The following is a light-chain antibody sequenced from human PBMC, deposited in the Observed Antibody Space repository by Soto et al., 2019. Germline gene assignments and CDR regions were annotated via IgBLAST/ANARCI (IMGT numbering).Light chain of an antibody. J-gene: IGKJ4*01. CDR1: QSVSSN. CDR3: QQYNDWPPLT. CDR2: GAS. Sequence: EIVMTQSPATLSVSPGERATLSCRASQSVSSNLAWHQQKPGQGPRLLIYGASTRATGIPARFSSSGSGTEFTLTISSLQSEDVAVYYCQQYNDWPPLTFGGGTKVEIK. V-gene: IGKV3-15*01.